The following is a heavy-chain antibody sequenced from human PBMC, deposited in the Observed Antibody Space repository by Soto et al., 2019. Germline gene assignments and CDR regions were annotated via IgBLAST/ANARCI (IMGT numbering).Heavy chain of an antibody. CDR2: IYYSGST. Sequence: SETLSLTCTVSGGSISSYYWSWIRQPPGKGLEWIGYIYYSGSTNYNPSLKSRVTISVDTSKNQFSLKLSSVTAADTAVYYCARAYYDFWSGYTPPKSYYYYMDVWGKGTTVTVSS. D-gene: IGHD3-3*01. CDR1: GGSISSYY. CDR3: ARAYYDFWSGYTPPKSYYYYMDV. V-gene: IGHV4-59*01. J-gene: IGHJ6*03.